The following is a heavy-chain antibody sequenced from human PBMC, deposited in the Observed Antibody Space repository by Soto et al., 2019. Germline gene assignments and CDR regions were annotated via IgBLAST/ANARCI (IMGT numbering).Heavy chain of an antibody. J-gene: IGHJ5*02. CDR1: GGSVSSGSYY. CDR3: ASLTYYYGSGSYFWSDP. CDR2: IYYSGST. Sequence: LTCTVSGGSVSSGSYYWSWIRQPPGKGLEWIGYIYYSGSTNYNPSLKSRVTISVDTSKNQFSLKLSSVTAADTAVYYCASLTYYYGSGSYFWSDPCGQETLAPVSS. D-gene: IGHD3-10*01. V-gene: IGHV4-61*01.